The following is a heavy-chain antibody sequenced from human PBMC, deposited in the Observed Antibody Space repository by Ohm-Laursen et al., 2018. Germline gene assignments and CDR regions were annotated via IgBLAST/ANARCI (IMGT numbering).Heavy chain of an antibody. CDR2: IYYSGST. V-gene: IGHV4-59*01. Sequence: SETLSLTCTVSGGSISSYYWSWIRQPPGKGLEWIGYIYYSGSTNYNPSLKSRVTISVDTSKNQFSLKLSSVTAADTAAYYCAAGYSSSWHYFDYWGQGTLVTVSS. D-gene: IGHD6-13*01. CDR3: AAGYSSSWHYFDY. J-gene: IGHJ4*02. CDR1: GGSISSYY.